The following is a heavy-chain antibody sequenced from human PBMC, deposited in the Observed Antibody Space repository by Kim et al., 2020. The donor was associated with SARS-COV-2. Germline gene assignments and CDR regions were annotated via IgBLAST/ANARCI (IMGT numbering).Heavy chain of an antibody. V-gene: IGHV1-3*01. CDR2: INAGNGNT. J-gene: IGHJ6*03. CDR1: GYTFTIYA. D-gene: IGHD3-9*01. Sequence: ASVKVSCKASGYTFTIYAMHWVRQAPGQRLEWMGWINAGNGNTKYSQKFQGRVTITRDTSASTAYMELSSLRSEDTAVYYCARDSYYDIFRYYYYYMDVWGKGTTVTVSS. CDR3: ARDSYYDIFRYYYYYMDV.